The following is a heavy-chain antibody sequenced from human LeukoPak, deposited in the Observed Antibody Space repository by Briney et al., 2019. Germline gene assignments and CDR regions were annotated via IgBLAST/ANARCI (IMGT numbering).Heavy chain of an antibody. CDR3: ARGLVGATRSDY. V-gene: IGHV4-38-2*02. CDR2: IYQTGTT. CDR1: GYPIRSVHY. J-gene: IGHJ4*02. D-gene: IGHD1-26*01. Sequence: SETLSLTCTVSGYPIRSVHYWGWIRQPPGKGLEWLGSIYQTGTTYYNPSLKSRVTISLDTSKNQFSLKLTSVTAADTAVYYCARGLVGATRSDYWGQGTLVTVSS.